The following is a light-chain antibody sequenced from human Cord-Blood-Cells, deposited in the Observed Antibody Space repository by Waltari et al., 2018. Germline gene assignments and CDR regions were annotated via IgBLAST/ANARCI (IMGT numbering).Light chain of an antibody. CDR3: QQYNNWPPYT. CDR1: QSVSSN. J-gene: IGKJ2*01. Sequence: EIVMTQSPATLSVSQGERAILSCRASQSVSSNFAWYQQKPGDAPRLLSDGASTMATGIPARFSGSWYGTEFTLIISSLQSEDVAVYDCQQYNNWPPYTFGQGTKLEIK. CDR2: GAS. V-gene: IGKV3-15*01.